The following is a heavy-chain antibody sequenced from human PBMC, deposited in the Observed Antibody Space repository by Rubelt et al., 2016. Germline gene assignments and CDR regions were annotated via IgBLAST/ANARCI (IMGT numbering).Heavy chain of an antibody. CDR3: AKETRYYDFWSGGD. CDR2: IYHSGST. D-gene: IGHD3-3*01. CDR1: GGSISSYY. Sequence: QVQLQESGPGLVKPSETLSLTCTVSGGSISSYYWSWIRQPPGKGLEWIGEIYHSGSTNYNPSLKSRVTISVDKAKNQFSLKLSAVTAADTAVYYCAKETRYYDFWSGGDWGQGTLVTVSS. J-gene: IGHJ4*02. V-gene: IGHV4-59*12.